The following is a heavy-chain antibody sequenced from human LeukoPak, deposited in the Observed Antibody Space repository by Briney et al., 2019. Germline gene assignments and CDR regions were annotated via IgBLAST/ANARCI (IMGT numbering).Heavy chain of an antibody. CDR2: INTDGSKT. CDR3: ARDLTSSSLDY. V-gene: IGHV3-74*01. CDR1: GFTFSSYW. D-gene: IGHD6-6*01. J-gene: IGHJ4*02. Sequence: GGSLRLSCAASGFTFSSYWMHWVRQAPGKGLAWVSRINTDGSKTNYADSVTGRFTISRDNAKNTLYLQMNSLRAEDTAVYYCARDLTSSSLDYWGQGTLVTVSS.